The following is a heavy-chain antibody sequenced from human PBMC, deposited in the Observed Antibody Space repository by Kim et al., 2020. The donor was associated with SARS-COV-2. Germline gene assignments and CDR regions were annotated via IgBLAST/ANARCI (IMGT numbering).Heavy chain of an antibody. Sequence: GGSLRLSCAASGFTFGSYAMHWVRQAPGKGLEWVAVISYDGSNKYYADSVKGRFTISRDNSKNTLYLQMNSLRAEDTAVYYCARTFSGSYYYGMDVWGQGTTVTVSS. J-gene: IGHJ6*02. V-gene: IGHV3-30-3*01. CDR3: ARTFSGSYYYGMDV. CDR2: ISYDGSNK. D-gene: IGHD1-26*01. CDR1: GFTFGSYA.